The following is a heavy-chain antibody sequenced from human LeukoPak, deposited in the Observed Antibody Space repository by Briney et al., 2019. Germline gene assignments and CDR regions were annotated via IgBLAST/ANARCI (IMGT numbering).Heavy chain of an antibody. D-gene: IGHD4-23*01. CDR1: GFTFSSYW. CDR2: IKQDGSEK. V-gene: IGHV3-7*01. J-gene: IGHJ3*02. Sequence: GGSLRLPCAASGFTFSSYWMSWVRQAPGKGLEWVANIKQDGSEKYYVDSVKGRFTISRDNAKNSLYLQVNSLRAEDTAVYYYAREDGGNSVGDAFDIWGQGTMVTVSS. CDR3: AREDGGNSVGDAFDI.